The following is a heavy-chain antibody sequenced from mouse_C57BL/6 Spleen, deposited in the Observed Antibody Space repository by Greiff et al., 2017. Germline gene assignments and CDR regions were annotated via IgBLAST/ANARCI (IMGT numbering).Heavy chain of an antibody. D-gene: IGHD4-1*01. CDR1: GYTFTSYD. Sequence: LQESGPELVKPGASVKLSCKASGYTFTSYDINWVKQRPGQGLEWIGWIYPRDGSTKYNEKFKGKATLTVDTSSSTAYMELHSLTSEDSAVYFCARRRLTGTYYFDYWGQGTTLTVSS. CDR2: IYPRDGST. CDR3: ARRRLTGTYYFDY. V-gene: IGHV1-85*01. J-gene: IGHJ2*01.